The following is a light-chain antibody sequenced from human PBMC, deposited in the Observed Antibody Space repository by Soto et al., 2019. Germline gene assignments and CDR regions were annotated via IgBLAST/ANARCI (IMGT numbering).Light chain of an antibody. CDR1: SSNVGSNT. V-gene: IGLV1-44*01. Sequence: QSALTQPPSASGTPGQRITISCSGSSSNVGSNTVNWYQQLPRTAPKLLIYSNDQRPSGVPDRFSAAKSGTSASLAISGLQSDDEADYYCAAWDDSLNAVVFGGGTKLTVL. CDR2: SND. J-gene: IGLJ2*01. CDR3: AAWDDSLNAVV.